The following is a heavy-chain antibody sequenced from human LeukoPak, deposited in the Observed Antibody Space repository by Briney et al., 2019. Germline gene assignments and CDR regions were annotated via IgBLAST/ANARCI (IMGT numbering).Heavy chain of an antibody. CDR1: GFTFSSYW. CDR2: IKQDESEK. Sequence: GGSLRLSCAASGFTFSSYWMSWVRQAPGKGLEWVANIKQDESEKYYVDSVKGRFTISRDNAKNSLYLQMNSLRAEDTAVYYCARDPGSYSGYYFDYWGQGTLVTVSS. D-gene: IGHD1-26*01. J-gene: IGHJ4*02. CDR3: ARDPGSYSGYYFDY. V-gene: IGHV3-7*01.